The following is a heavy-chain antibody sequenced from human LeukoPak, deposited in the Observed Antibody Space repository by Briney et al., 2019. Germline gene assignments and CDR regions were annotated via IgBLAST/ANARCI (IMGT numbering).Heavy chain of an antibody. CDR3: ARGARKGDDYGGFFDY. CDR1: GFTFTNYA. Sequence: PGRSLRLSCAASGFTFTNYAMHWVRQAPGKGLEWVAVISYDGSYKDYADSVKGRFTISRDNSKNTLYLQMSSLRLEDTAVYYCARGARKGDDYGGFFDYWGQGTLVPTSS. V-gene: IGHV3-30*04. J-gene: IGHJ4*02. D-gene: IGHD4-23*01. CDR2: ISYDGSYK.